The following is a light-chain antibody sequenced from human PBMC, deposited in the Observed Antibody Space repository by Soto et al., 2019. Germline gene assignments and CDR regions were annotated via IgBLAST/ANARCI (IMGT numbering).Light chain of an antibody. CDR3: ISYTNRQSYV. V-gene: IGLV2-14*01. Sequence: QSALTQPASVSGSPGQSITISCSGTSSNIGSYDHVAWYQQFPGKSPKLMIYAVSDRPSGVSDRFSGSKSGITASLTISGLQTEDEADYYCISYTNRQSYVFRTGTKLTVL. CDR1: SSNIGSYDH. CDR2: AVS. J-gene: IGLJ1*01.